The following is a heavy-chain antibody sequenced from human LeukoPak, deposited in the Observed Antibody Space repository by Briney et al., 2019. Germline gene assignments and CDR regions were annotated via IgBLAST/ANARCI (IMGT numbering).Heavy chain of an antibody. J-gene: IGHJ4*02. D-gene: IGHD5-24*01. V-gene: IGHV1-2*06. CDR2: INPNSGGT. CDR1: GYTFTGYY. Sequence: ASVKVSCKASGYTFTGYYMHWVRQAPGQGLEWMGRINPNSGGTNYAQKFQGRVTMTRDTSISTAYMELNSLRSDDTAVYYCGRDRWPSGSTHLDYWGQGTLVTVSS. CDR3: GRDRWPSGSTHLDY.